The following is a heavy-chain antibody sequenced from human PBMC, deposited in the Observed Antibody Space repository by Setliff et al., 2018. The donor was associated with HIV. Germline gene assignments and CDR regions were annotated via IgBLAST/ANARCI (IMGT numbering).Heavy chain of an antibody. CDR1: GFTFSSYA. D-gene: IGHD5-12*01. CDR2: ISGSGGST. Sequence: SCAASGFTFSSYAMSWFRQAPGKGLEWVSAISGSGGSTYYADSVKGRFTISRDNSKNTLYLQMNSLRAEDTAVYYCAKDPRAAVATIRDYWGQGTLVTVSS. CDR3: AKDPRAAVATIRDY. J-gene: IGHJ4*02. V-gene: IGHV3-23*01.